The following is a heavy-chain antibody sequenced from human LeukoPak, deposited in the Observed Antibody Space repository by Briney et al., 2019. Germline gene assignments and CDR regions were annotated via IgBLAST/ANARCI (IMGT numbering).Heavy chain of an antibody. D-gene: IGHD1-26*01. V-gene: IGHV1-18*01. J-gene: IGHJ5*02. CDR3: ARVGGRNSGSYYSWFDP. Sequence: ASVKVSCKASGYTFTSYDINWVRQAPGQGLEWMGWISAYNGNTNYAQKLQGRVTMTTDTSTSTAYMELRSLRSDDTAVYYCARVGGRNSGSYYSWFDPWGQGTLVTVSS. CDR1: GYTFTSYD. CDR2: ISAYNGNT.